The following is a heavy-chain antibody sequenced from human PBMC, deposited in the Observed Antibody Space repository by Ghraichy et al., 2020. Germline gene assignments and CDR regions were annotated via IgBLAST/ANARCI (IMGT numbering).Heavy chain of an antibody. Sequence: SVKVSCKASGGTFSSYTISWVRQAPGQGLEWMGRIIPILGIANYAQKFQGRVTITADKSTSTAYMELSSLRSEDTAVYYCAREGNVPAANDWFDPWGQGTLVTVSS. J-gene: IGHJ5*02. CDR2: IIPILGIA. V-gene: IGHV1-69*04. D-gene: IGHD2-2*01. CDR1: GGTFSSYT. CDR3: AREGNVPAANDWFDP.